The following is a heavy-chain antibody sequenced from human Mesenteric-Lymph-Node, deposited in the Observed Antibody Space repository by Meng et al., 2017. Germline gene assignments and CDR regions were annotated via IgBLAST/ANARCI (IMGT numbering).Heavy chain of an antibody. CDR1: GGSISSSNW. CDR2: IYHSVST. CDR3: ASTVAGTYVWFDP. J-gene: IGHJ5*02. Sequence: SETLSPTCAVSGGSISSSNWWSWVRQPPGKGLEWIGEIYHSVSTNYHPSLMSRVTISVDKSKNQFSLKLSSVTAADTAVYYCASTVAGTYVWFDPWGQGTLVTVSS. D-gene: IGHD6-13*01. V-gene: IGHV4-4*02.